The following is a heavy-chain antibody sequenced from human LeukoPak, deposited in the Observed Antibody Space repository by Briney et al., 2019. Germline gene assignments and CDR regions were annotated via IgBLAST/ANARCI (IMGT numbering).Heavy chain of an antibody. CDR3: ARDGIAAAGAGLDY. J-gene: IGHJ4*02. V-gene: IGHV4-30-2*01. CDR1: GGSISSGGYY. D-gene: IGHD6-13*01. Sequence: PSETLSLTCTVSGGSISSGGYYWSWIRQPPGKGREWIGYIYHSGSTYYNPSLKSRVTISVDRSKNQFSLKLSSMTAADTAVYYCARDGIAAAGAGLDYWGQGTLVTVSS. CDR2: IYHSGST.